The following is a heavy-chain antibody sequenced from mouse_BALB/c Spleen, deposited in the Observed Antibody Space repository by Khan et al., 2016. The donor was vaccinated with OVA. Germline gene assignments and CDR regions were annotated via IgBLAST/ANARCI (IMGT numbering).Heavy chain of an antibody. CDR2: IYPKSGDT. D-gene: IGHD1-1*02. Sequence: EVQLQQSGPELVKPGASVKISCKTSGYTFTDFLIHWVRQNPGKSLEWVGGIYPKSGDTSYNQMLKDKATLTVDKTSTTADMELRFLTPEDSAVFYWTRGYGDYWGQGTTLTVSS. J-gene: IGHJ2*01. CDR3: TRGYGDY. V-gene: IGHV1-18*01. CDR1: GYTFTDFL.